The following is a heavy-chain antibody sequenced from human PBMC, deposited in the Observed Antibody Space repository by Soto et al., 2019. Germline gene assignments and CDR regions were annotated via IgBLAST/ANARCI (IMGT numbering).Heavy chain of an antibody. CDR2: IWYDGSNK. CDR1: GFTFSSYG. V-gene: IGHV3-33*01. J-gene: IGHJ4*02. CDR3: ARDSVGDSSGYSFDY. Sequence: HPGGSLRLSCAASGFTFSSYGMHWVRQAPGKGLEWVAVIWYDGSNKYYADSVKGRFTISRDNSKNTLYLQMNSLRAEDTAVYYCARDSVGDSSGYSFDYGGQGTLVTVSS. D-gene: IGHD3-22*01.